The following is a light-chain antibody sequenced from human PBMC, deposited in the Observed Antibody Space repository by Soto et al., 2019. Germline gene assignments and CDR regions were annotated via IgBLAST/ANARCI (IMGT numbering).Light chain of an antibody. CDR2: DVV. CDR1: SSDVGGYNY. J-gene: IGLJ2*01. Sequence: QSALTQPASVSGSPGQSITISCTGTSSDVGGYNYVSWYQHHPGKALKLMIFDVVYRPSGVSDRFSGSKSGNTASLTISGLQAEDEADYYCTSYTSTSTLEVFGGGTKLTVL. CDR3: TSYTSTSTLEV. V-gene: IGLV2-14*03.